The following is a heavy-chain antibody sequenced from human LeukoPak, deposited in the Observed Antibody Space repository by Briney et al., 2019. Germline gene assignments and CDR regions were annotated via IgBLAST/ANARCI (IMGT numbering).Heavy chain of an antibody. CDR2: IIPIFGTT. Sequence: SVKVSCKASGGTFSSYAISWVRQAPGQGLEWMGGIIPIFGTTNYAQKFQGRVTITADESTSTAYMELSSLRSEDTAVYYCARLPSYGHRRGFDYWGQGTLVTVYS. CDR1: GGTFSSYA. J-gene: IGHJ4*02. D-gene: IGHD5-18*01. CDR3: ARLPSYGHRRGFDY. V-gene: IGHV1-69*13.